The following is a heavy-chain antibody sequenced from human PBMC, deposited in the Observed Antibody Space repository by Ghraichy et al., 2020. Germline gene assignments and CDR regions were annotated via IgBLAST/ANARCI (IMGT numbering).Heavy chain of an antibody. Sequence: SETLSLTCTVSGGSISSSSYYWGWIRQPPGKGLEWIGSIYYSGSTYYNPSLKSRVTISVDTSKNQFSLKLSSVTAADTAVYYCARLVTMVRGVIIKTNQYYFDYWGQGTLVTVSS. CDR3: ARLVTMVRGVIIKTNQYYFDY. V-gene: IGHV4-39*01. CDR1: GGSISSSSYY. J-gene: IGHJ4*02. D-gene: IGHD3-10*01. CDR2: IYYSGST.